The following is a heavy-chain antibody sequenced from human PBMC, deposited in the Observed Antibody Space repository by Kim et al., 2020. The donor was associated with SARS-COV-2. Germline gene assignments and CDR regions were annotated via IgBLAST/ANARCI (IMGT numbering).Heavy chain of an antibody. CDR2: IRFDGSKE. D-gene: IGHD3-22*01. Sequence: GGSLRLSCGASGFIFSTYGMHWVRQAPGKGLEWVAAIRFDGSKEYYPDSMKGRFTISRDNSKNTVHLQMNSPRAEDTAVYYCARDADTSGHMSYFDCWV. CDR1: GFIFSTYG. J-gene: IGHJ4*01. V-gene: IGHV3-33*01. CDR3: ARDADTSGHMSYFDC.